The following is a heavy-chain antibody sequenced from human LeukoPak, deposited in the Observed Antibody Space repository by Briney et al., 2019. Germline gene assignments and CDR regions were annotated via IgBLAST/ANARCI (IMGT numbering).Heavy chain of an antibody. J-gene: IGHJ4*02. CDR3: ARHSRTAYYDSSGYNSYYFDY. CDR1: GGSFSGYY. D-gene: IGHD3-22*01. CDR2: INHSGST. Sequence: LETLSLTCAVYGGSFSGYYWSWIRQPPGKGLEWIGEINHSGSTNYNPSLKSRVTISVDTSKNQFSLKLSSVTAADTAVYYCARHSRTAYYDSSGYNSYYFDYWGQGTLVTVSS. V-gene: IGHV4-34*01.